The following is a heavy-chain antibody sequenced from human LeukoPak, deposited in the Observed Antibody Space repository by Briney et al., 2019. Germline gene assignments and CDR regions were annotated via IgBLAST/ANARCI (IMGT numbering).Heavy chain of an antibody. V-gene: IGHV4-59*01. J-gene: IGHJ5*02. CDR3: AREYSSSWYGVWFDP. D-gene: IGHD6-13*01. CDR1: GGSISSYY. Sequence: SETLSLTCTVSGGSISSYYWSWIRQPPGEGLEWIGYIYYSGSTNYNPSLKSRVTISVDTSKNQFSLKLSSVTAADTAVYYCAREYSSSWYGVWFDPWGQGTLVTVSS. CDR2: IYYSGST.